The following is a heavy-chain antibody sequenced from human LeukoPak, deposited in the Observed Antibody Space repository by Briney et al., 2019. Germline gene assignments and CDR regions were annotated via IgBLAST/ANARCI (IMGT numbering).Heavy chain of an antibody. V-gene: IGHV3-30-3*01. CDR1: GFTFSRYT. Sequence: KAGGSLRLSCAASGFTFSRYTIHWVRQAPGKGLEWVAVISYDGNNKFYADSVKGRFTISRDNSKNTLYLQMNSLRAEDTAVYSCARVGEMTTVITSAFDIWGQGTMVTVSS. CDR3: ARVGEMTTVITSAFDI. D-gene: IGHD4-17*01. J-gene: IGHJ3*02. CDR2: ISYDGNNK.